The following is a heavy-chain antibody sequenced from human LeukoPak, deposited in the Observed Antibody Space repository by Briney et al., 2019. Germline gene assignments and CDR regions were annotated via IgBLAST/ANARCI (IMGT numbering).Heavy chain of an antibody. CDR1: GFTFSSYG. V-gene: IGHV3-30*18. D-gene: IGHD2-2*02. Sequence: PGGSLRLSCAASGFTFSSYGMHWVRQAPGKGLEWVAVISYDGSNKYYADSVKGRFTISRDNSKNTLYLQMNSLRAEDTAVYYCAKALVPAAISRSSSWYGDAFDIWGQGTMVTVSS. CDR3: AKALVPAAISRSSSWYGDAFDI. J-gene: IGHJ3*02. CDR2: ISYDGSNK.